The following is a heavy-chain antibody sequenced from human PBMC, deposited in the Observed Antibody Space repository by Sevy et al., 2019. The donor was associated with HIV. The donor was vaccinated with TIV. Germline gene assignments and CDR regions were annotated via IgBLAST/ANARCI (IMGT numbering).Heavy chain of an antibody. CDR3: AKIGSDYFYYYYMDV. CDR1: GFMFSSYA. Sequence: GALRLSCAASGFMFSSYAMSWVRQAPGKGLEWVSAISGSGGSTYYADSVKGRFTISRDSSKNTLYLQMNSLRAEDTAVYYCAKIGSDYFYYYYMDVWGKGTTVTVSS. D-gene: IGHD1-26*01. CDR2: ISGSGGST. J-gene: IGHJ6*03. V-gene: IGHV3-23*01.